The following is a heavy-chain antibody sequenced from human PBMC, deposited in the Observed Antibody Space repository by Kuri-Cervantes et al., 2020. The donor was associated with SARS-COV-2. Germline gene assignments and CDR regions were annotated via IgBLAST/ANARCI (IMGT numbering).Heavy chain of an antibody. J-gene: IGHJ4*02. Sequence: GESLKISCAALGFTFSSYAMSWVRQTPGKGLEWVSTISGSGGSTYYPDSVKGRFTISRDNSKNTLFLQMNSLRADDTAVYYCAKIHTGYSGYDADYWGQGTLVTVSS. V-gene: IGHV3-23*01. D-gene: IGHD5-12*01. CDR1: GFTFSSYA. CDR2: ISGSGGST. CDR3: AKIHTGYSGYDADY.